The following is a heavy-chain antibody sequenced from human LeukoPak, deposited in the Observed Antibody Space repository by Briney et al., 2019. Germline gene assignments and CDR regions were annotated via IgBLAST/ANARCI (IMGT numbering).Heavy chain of an antibody. Sequence: PGRSLRLSCAASGFTFSSYAMSWVRQAPGKGLEWVSAISGSGGSTYYADSVKGWFTISRDNSKNTLYLQMNSLRAEDTAVYYCAKDRGPYSSGPGASNLWGRGTLVTVSS. J-gene: IGHJ2*01. V-gene: IGHV3-23*01. D-gene: IGHD6-19*01. CDR2: ISGSGGST. CDR1: GFTFSSYA. CDR3: AKDRGPYSSGPGASNL.